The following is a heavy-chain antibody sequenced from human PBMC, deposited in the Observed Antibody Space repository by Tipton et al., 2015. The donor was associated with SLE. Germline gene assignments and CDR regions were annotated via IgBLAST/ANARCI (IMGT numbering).Heavy chain of an antibody. CDR1: AYSITNGYY. D-gene: IGHD5-12*01. J-gene: IGHJ6*02. V-gene: IGHV4-38-2*02. Sequence: TLSLTCTVSAYSITNGYYWGWIRQSPGKGLEWIGSFYHSGTTYYNPSLKSRLTISLDKSKNQYSLKLSSVTAADTAVYYCARFEWVLNRSYYGMDVWGQGTTVTVSS. CDR2: FYHSGTT. CDR3: ARFEWVLNRSYYGMDV.